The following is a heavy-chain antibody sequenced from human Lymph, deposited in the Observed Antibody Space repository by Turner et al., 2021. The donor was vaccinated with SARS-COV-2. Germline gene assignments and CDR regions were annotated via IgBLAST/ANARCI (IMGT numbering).Heavy chain of an antibody. CDR3: ARDLQLYGMDV. Sequence: EVQLVETGGGLIQPGGSLRLSCAASGFIVSSNYMNWVRQAPGKGLDCVSLIYSGGSTYYADSVKGRFTISRDNSKNTLYLQMNSLRAEDTAVYYCARDLQLYGMDVWGQGTTVTVSS. CDR1: GFIVSSNY. CDR2: IYSGGST. D-gene: IGHD1-1*01. J-gene: IGHJ6*02. V-gene: IGHV3-53*02.